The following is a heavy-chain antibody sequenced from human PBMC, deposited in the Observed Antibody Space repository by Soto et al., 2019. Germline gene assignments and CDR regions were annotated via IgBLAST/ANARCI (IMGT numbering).Heavy chain of an antibody. D-gene: IGHD1-26*01. J-gene: IGHJ4*02. CDR2: IYNSGST. CDR3: ARGPSGDKVDS. Sequence: QVQLQESGPGVVEPSQTLSLTCTVSGGSINNNGYFWSWIRQPPGSGLEWIGHIYNSGSTYSNPSLKSRLTISVDTSKNQFSLKLSSVTAADTAVYYRARGPSGDKVDSWGQGTLVTVSS. CDR1: GGSINNNGYF. V-gene: IGHV4-30-4*01.